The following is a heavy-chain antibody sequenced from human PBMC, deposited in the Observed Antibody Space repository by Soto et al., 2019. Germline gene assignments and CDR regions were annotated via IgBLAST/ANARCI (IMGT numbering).Heavy chain of an antibody. V-gene: IGHV3-33*01. CDR1: GFSFRNYG. J-gene: IGHJ6*02. D-gene: IGHD2-8*02. Sequence: QEQLVESGGGVVQPGRSLRLSCAASGFSFRNYGIHWVRQAPGKGLDWVAVIWYDGSKRYYADSVRGRFTISRDNSGNTVKLQMDSRRAGDKAVYYCARGWGGGVDHSGLDVWGQGTTVVVS. CDR3: ARGWGGGVDHSGLDV. CDR2: IWYDGSKR.